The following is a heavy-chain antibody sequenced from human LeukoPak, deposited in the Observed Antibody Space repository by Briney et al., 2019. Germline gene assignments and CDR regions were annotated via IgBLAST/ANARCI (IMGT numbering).Heavy chain of an antibody. Sequence: ASVKLSCKVPGGIFGSYAINWVRQAPGQGLEWLGRIIPIFDTPIYAQTFQGRVTISADKSTRTVYMELTSLRSEDTALYYCAKGSRLREAGSYRFWGQGTLVTVSS. D-gene: IGHD3-16*02. CDR1: GGIFGSYA. CDR3: AKGSRLREAGSYRF. CDR2: IIPIFDTP. J-gene: IGHJ4*02. V-gene: IGHV1-69*06.